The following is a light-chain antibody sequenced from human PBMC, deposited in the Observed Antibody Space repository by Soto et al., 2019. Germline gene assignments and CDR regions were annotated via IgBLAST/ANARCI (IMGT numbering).Light chain of an antibody. J-gene: IGLJ7*01. CDR1: SSNMGSIT. CDR2: SND. V-gene: IGLV1-44*01. CDR3: ATWDVSLSGWV. Sequence: QSVLTQAPSASGTPGQRVTISCSRGSSNMGSITVNWYQVLPGTAPKLLIYSNDQQPSGVPDRFSGSKSGTSASLAISGLQSGDEADYFCATWDVSLSGWVFGGGTQLTVL.